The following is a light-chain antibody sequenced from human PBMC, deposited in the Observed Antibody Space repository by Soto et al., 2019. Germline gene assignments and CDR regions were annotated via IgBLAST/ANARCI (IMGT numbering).Light chain of an antibody. CDR3: LQDHSYPRT. CDR2: ATS. CDR1: QDIRNE. V-gene: IGKV1-6*01. J-gene: IGKJ1*01. Sequence: AIQMTQSPPSLSASVGDRVILTCRASQDIRNELGWYQQKPGKAPKLLIHATSTLQGGVPLRFSGSGSGTDFTLTISSLQPEDFATYYCLQDHSYPRTFGQGTRVEIK.